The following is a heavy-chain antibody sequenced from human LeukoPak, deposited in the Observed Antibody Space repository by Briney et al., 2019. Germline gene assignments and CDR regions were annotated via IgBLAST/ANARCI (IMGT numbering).Heavy chain of an antibody. V-gene: IGHV3-74*01. D-gene: IGHD3-9*01. CDR1: GFTFSSCW. CDR3: VMNYDILTGYPRGYYYGMDV. CDR2: INSGGSSA. Sequence: GGSLRLSCAASGFTFSSCWIHWVRQAPGKGLVWVSRINSGGSSASYADSVKGRFTISRDNAQDTLYLQMNSLRAEDTAVYYCVMNYDILTGYPRGYYYGMDVWGQGTTVTVSS. J-gene: IGHJ6*02.